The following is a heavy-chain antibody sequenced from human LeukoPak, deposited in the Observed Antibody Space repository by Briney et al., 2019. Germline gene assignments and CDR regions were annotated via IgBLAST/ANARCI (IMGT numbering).Heavy chain of an antibody. D-gene: IGHD6-19*01. Sequence: SETLSLTCTVSGGSISSSIYYWVWIRQPPGKGLEWIGTVYYSGGTYYNPSLKSRVTISADTSKNQFSLKLSSVTAADTAVYYCARGSGAGTSHYYYGMDVWGHGTPVTVSS. CDR1: GGSISSSIYY. CDR3: ARGSGAGTSHYYYGMDV. J-gene: IGHJ6*02. V-gene: IGHV4-39*01. CDR2: VYYSGGT.